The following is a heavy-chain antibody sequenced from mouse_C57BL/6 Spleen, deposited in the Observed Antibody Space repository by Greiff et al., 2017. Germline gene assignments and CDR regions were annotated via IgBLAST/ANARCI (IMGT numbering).Heavy chain of an antibody. CDR1: GFTFSSYG. V-gene: IGHV5-6*01. Sequence: VQLTESGGDLVKPGGSLKLSCAASGFTFSSYGMSWFRQTPDKRLEWVATISSGGSYTYYPDSVKGRFTISRDNAKNTLYLQMSSLKSEDTAMYYCARWLGPYYFDYWGQGTTLTVSS. CDR3: ARWLGPYYFDY. J-gene: IGHJ2*01. D-gene: IGHD3-3*01. CDR2: ISSGGSYT.